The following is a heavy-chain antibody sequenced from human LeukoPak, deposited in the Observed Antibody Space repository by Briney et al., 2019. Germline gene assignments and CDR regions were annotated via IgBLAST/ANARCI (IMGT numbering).Heavy chain of an antibody. CDR2: IYYSGST. V-gene: IGHV4-59*01. CDR1: GGSISSYY. Sequence: PSETLSLTCTVSGGSISSYYWSWIRQPPGKGLEWIGYIYYSGSTNYNPSLKSRVTISVDTSKNQFSLKLSSVTAAATAVYYCARESGGQQLVLSDAFDIWGQGTMVTVSS. CDR3: ARESGGQQLVLSDAFDI. D-gene: IGHD6-13*01. J-gene: IGHJ3*02.